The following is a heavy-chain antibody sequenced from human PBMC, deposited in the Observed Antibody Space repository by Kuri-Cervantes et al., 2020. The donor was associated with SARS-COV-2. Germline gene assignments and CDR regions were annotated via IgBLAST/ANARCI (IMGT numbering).Heavy chain of an antibody. Sequence: ASVKVSSKASGYIFSDYYFHWVRQAPGQGPEWMGWINPSGGINPAQKFQDRVTMTRDTSTTTIHMELSRLTPDDTAVFYCARDRRTGGYSSGFDLWGQGTPVTVSS. CDR1: GYIFSDYY. J-gene: IGHJ4*02. V-gene: IGHV1-2*02. CDR3: ARDRRTGGYSSGFDL. D-gene: IGHD5-18*01. CDR2: INPSGGI.